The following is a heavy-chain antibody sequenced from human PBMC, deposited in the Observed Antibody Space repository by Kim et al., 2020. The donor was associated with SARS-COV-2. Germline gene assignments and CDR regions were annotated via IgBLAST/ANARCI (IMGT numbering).Heavy chain of an antibody. CDR3: ASAGMKYYYGSGSYDTLLLDY. Sequence: SETLSLTCTVSGGSISSSSYYWGWIRQPPGKGLEWIGSIYYSGSTYYNPSLKSRVTISVDTSKNQSPLKLSSVTAADTAVYYCASAGMKYYYGSGSYDTLLLDYWGQGTLVTVSS. V-gene: IGHV4-39*06. CDR1: GGSISSSSYY. D-gene: IGHD3-10*01. J-gene: IGHJ4*02. CDR2: IYYSGST.